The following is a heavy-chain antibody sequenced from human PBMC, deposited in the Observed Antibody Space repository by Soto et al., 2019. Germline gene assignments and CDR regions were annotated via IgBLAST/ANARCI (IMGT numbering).Heavy chain of an antibody. D-gene: IGHD6-19*01. CDR1: GYTFTSYY. J-gene: IGHJ3*02. CDR3: ARASVAVAGIDPDAFDI. Sequence: GASVKVSCKASGYTFTSYYMHWVRQAPGQGLEWMGIINPSGGSTSYAQKFQGRVTMTRDTSTSTVYMELSSLRSEDTAVYYCARASVAVAGIDPDAFDIWGQGTMVTVSS. CDR2: INPSGGST. V-gene: IGHV1-46*03.